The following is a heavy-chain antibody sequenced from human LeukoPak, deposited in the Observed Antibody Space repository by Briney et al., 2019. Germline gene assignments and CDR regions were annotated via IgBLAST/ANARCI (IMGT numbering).Heavy chain of an antibody. CDR1: GFTFSSYA. CDR2: ISGSGADT. J-gene: IGHJ4*02. D-gene: IGHD4-17*01. V-gene: IGHV3-23*01. Sequence: GGSLRLSCAGSGFTFSSYAMSWVRQAPGKGLEWVSAISGSGADTYYADSVKGRSTISRDNSKNTLFLQMNSLRAEDSAVYYCAKDTTTHTVTTHYFDYWGQGSLVTVSS. CDR3: AKDTTTHTVTTHYFDY.